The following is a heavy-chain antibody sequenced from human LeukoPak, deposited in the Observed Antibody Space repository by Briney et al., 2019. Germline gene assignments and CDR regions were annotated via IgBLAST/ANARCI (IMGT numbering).Heavy chain of an antibody. D-gene: IGHD4/OR15-4a*01. J-gene: IGHJ4*02. CDR3: ARDGARGRFFDY. CDR1: GGSISSYY. Sequence: ASETLSLTCTVSGGSISSYYWSWIRQPPGKGLEWIGYIYYSGSTNYNPSLKSRVTISVDRSKNQFSLKLSSVTAADTAVYYCARDGARGRFFDYWGQGTLVTVSS. V-gene: IGHV4-59*12. CDR2: IYYSGST.